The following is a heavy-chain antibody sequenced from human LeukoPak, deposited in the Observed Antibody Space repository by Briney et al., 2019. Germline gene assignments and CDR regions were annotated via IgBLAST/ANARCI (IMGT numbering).Heavy chain of an antibody. CDR2: INHSGST. CDR3: ASGRGGRYSGYDSWIHYYGMDV. Sequence: PSETLSLTCAVYGGSFSSYYWSWIRQPPGKGLEWIGEINHSGSTNYNPSLKSRVTTSVDTSKNQFSLKLSSVTAADTAVYYCASGRGGRYSGYDSWIHYYGMDVWGQGTTVTVSS. V-gene: IGHV4-34*01. CDR1: GGSFSSYY. J-gene: IGHJ6*02. D-gene: IGHD5-12*01.